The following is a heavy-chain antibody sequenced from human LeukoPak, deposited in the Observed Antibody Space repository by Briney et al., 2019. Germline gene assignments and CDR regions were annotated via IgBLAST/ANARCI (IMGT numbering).Heavy chain of an antibody. Sequence: GGSLRLSCAASGFTLSDYYMDWVRQAPGQGLEWVARTRKKAKGYTTEYAASVKGRFTISRDDSKNSVDLQMNSLITEDTAVYYCARAQPDSSGYYYVGDYWGQGTLVTVSS. CDR3: ARAQPDSSGYYYVGDY. V-gene: IGHV3-72*01. CDR1: GFTLSDYY. CDR2: TRKKAKGYTT. J-gene: IGHJ4*02. D-gene: IGHD3-22*01.